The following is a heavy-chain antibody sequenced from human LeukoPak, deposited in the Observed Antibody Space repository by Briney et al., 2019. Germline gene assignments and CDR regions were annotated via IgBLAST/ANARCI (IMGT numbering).Heavy chain of an antibody. CDR3: AKKLKKDDTSYGFDY. D-gene: IGHD5-18*01. CDR2: ITSGDKT. Sequence: PGGSLRLSCAASGITFSTSSMSWVRQAQGKGLEWVSAITSGDKTYYADSVRGRFTVSRDNSKNTLFLQMNSLRAADTAIYYCAKKLKKDDTSYGFDYWGQGNLVTVSS. V-gene: IGHV3-23*01. J-gene: IGHJ4*02. CDR1: GITFSTSS.